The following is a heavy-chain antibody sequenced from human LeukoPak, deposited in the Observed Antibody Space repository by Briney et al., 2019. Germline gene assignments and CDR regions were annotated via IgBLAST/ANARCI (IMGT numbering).Heavy chain of an antibody. CDR2: IIPILGIA. Sequence: SVKVSCKASGGTFSSYTISWVRQAPGQGLEWMGRIIPILGIANYAQKFQGRVTITADKSTSTAYMELSSLRSEDTTVYYCARVRRLYYDILTGSEDAFDIWGQGTMVTVSS. CDR3: ARVRRLYYDILTGSEDAFDI. V-gene: IGHV1-69*02. CDR1: GGTFSSYT. J-gene: IGHJ3*02. D-gene: IGHD3-9*01.